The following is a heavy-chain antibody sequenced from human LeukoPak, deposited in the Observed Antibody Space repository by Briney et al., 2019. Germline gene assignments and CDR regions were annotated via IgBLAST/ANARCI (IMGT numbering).Heavy chain of an antibody. J-gene: IGHJ3*02. Sequence: SETLSLTCTVSGGSISSYHWSWIRQPPGKGLECIGYIYSSGSTNYNPSLKSRVTISVDTSKNQFSLKLSSVTAADTAVYYCARARNYYDSSGCYYGGAFDIWGQGTMVTVSS. CDR2: IYSSGST. CDR1: GGSISSYH. V-gene: IGHV4-59*01. CDR3: ARARNYYDSSGCYYGGAFDI. D-gene: IGHD3-22*01.